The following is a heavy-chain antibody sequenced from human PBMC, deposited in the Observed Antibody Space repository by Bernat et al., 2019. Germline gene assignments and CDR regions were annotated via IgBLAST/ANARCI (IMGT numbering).Heavy chain of an antibody. J-gene: IGHJ4*02. CDR3: ARRYDFWSGYQPSTSVFDY. Sequence: EVQLLESGGGLVQPGGSLRLSCAASGFTFSSYAMSWVRQAPGKGLEWVSAISGSGGSTYYADSVKGRFSISRDNSKNTLYLQMNSLRAEDTAVYYCARRYDFWSGYQPSTSVFDYWGQGTLVTVSS. CDR2: ISGSGGST. V-gene: IGHV3-23*01. CDR1: GFTFSSYA. D-gene: IGHD3-3*01.